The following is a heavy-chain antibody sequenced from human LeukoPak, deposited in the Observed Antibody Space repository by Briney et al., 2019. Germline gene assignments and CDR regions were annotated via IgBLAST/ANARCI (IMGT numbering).Heavy chain of an antibody. Sequence: PGGSLRLSCAASGFTFSSYSTNWVRQAPGKGLEWVSSISSSSSYIYYADSVKGRFTISRDNAKNSLYLQMNSLRAEDTAVYYCARDLGSSTTMIVIWSEGGFDYWGQGTLVTVSS. V-gene: IGHV3-21*01. J-gene: IGHJ4*02. CDR2: ISSSSSYI. CDR3: ARDLGSSTTMIVIWSEGGFDY. D-gene: IGHD3-22*01. CDR1: GFTFSSYS.